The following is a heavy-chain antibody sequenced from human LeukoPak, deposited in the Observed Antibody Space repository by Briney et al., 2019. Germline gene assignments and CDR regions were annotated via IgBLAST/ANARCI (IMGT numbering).Heavy chain of an antibody. CDR3: ARDICSGGSCYFDY. V-gene: IGHV3-21*01. J-gene: IGHJ4*02. CDR2: ISSSSSYI. Sequence: GGSLRLSCAASGFTFSSYSMNWVRQAPGEGLEWVSSISSSSSYIYYADSVKGRFTISRDNAKNSLYLQMNSLRAEDTAVYYCARDICSGGSCYFDYWGQGTLVTVSS. CDR1: GFTFSSYS. D-gene: IGHD2-15*01.